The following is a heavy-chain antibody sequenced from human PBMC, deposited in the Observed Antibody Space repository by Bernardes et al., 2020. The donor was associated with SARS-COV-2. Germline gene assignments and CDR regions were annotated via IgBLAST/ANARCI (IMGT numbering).Heavy chain of an antibody. Sequence: AAVTGSCKAYDYTFTSYGISRVRQDAGQGLEWMGWISAYNGNTNYAHKLQGRVTMTTDTSTSTAYMELRSLRSADTAVYYCASFQYYYGSGSLNYYYGMDVWGQGTTVTVSS. V-gene: IGHV1-18*01. J-gene: IGHJ6*02. CDR1: DYTFTSYG. CDR3: ASFQYYYGSGSLNYYYGMDV. D-gene: IGHD3-10*01. CDR2: ISAYNGNT.